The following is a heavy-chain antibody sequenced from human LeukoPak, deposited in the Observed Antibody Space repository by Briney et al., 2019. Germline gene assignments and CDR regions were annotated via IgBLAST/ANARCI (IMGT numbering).Heavy chain of an antibody. J-gene: IGHJ3*02. CDR2: ITGSGGSA. Sequence: PGGSLRLSCAASGFTFSSYSMNWVRQAPGKGLEWVSAITGSGGSAYYADSVKGRFTISRDNSKNTLTLQMNSLRAEDTAVYHCAKGSAAAGTIYTFDIWGQGTMVTVSS. V-gene: IGHV3-23*01. CDR3: AKGSAAAGTIYTFDI. D-gene: IGHD6-13*01. CDR1: GFTFSSYS.